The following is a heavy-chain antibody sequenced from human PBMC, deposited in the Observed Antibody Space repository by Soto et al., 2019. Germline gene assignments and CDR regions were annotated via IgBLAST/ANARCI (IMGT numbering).Heavy chain of an antibody. CDR1: GYTFTSYA. J-gene: IGHJ5*02. D-gene: IGHD3-22*01. Sequence: ASVKVSCKASGYTFTSYAMHWVRQAPGQRLEWMGWINAGNGNTKYSQKFQGRVTITRDTSASTAYMELSSLRSEDTAVYYCARLGGYYQSLDPWGQGTLVTVSS. V-gene: IGHV1-3*01. CDR2: INAGNGNT. CDR3: ARLGGYYQSLDP.